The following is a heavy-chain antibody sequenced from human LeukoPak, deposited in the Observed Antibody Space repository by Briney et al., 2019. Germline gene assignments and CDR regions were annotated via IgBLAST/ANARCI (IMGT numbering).Heavy chain of an antibody. CDR2: FYTSGNT. Sequence: PSETLSLTCTVSGGSISSYYWSWIRQPPGKGLEWIGYFYTSGNTNYNPSLKSRVTISVDTSKNQFSLKLSSVTAADTAVYYCARHRRAAAGGLDPWGQGTLVTVSS. CDR1: GGSISSYY. CDR3: ARHRRAAAGGLDP. D-gene: IGHD6-13*01. J-gene: IGHJ5*02. V-gene: IGHV4-59*08.